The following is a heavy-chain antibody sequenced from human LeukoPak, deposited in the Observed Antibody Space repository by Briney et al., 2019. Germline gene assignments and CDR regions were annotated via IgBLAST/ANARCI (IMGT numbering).Heavy chain of an antibody. J-gene: IGHJ4*02. CDR3: AKFSEGGGWYSDY. CDR1: GFTFSIYW. Sequence: GGSLKLSCEASGFTFSIYWMTWVRQAPGRGLEWVAHINQDGSEKYYVDSVKGRLTFSRDNAKNSLYLQMNSLRAEDTAVYYCAKFSEGGGWYSDYWGQGTLVTVSS. CDR2: INQDGSEK. V-gene: IGHV3-7*05. D-gene: IGHD6-19*01.